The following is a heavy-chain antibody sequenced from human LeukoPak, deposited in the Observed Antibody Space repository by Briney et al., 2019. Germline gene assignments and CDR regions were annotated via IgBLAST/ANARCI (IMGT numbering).Heavy chain of an antibody. CDR1: GFTFTSYR. CDR2: INEDGSDT. Sequence: ESLTLTCAASGFTFTSYRMHWVRQPPRKGLDRVSRINEDGSDTTYADSVKGRFTISRDNGKNMVFLRMNSLRVEDTAVFYCARVEVGGDYSKLDYWGQGILVTVSS. V-gene: IGHV3-74*01. CDR3: ARVEVGGDYSKLDY. D-gene: IGHD2-21*02. J-gene: IGHJ4*02.